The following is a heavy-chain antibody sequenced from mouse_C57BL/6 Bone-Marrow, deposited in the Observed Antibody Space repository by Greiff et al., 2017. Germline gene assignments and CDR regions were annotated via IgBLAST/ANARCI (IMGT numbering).Heavy chain of an antibody. CDR2: INPGSGGT. V-gene: IGHV1-54*01. CDR3: AREGAAQTYGAN. Sequence: QVQLQQSGAELVRPGTSVKVSCKASGYAFTNYLIEWVKQRPGQGLEWIGVINPGSGGTNSNEKFKGKATLTADKSSSTAYMQRSSLTSEDSAVYFCAREGAAQTYGANWGQGTLGTVSA. J-gene: IGHJ3*01. D-gene: IGHD3-2*02. CDR1: GYAFTNYL.